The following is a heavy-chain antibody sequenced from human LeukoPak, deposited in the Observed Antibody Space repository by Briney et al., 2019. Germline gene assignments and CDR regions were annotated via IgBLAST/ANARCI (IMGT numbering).Heavy chain of an antibody. V-gene: IGHV3-11*05. CDR3: AREMSVITGAFDI. D-gene: IGHD4-17*01. Sequence: GGSLRLSCAASGFTSSDYYMSWIRQAPGKGLEWVSYISSSSSYINYADSVKGRFTISRDNAKNSLYLQMNSLRAEDTAVYYCAREMSVITGAFDIWGQGTMVTVSS. CDR1: GFTSSDYY. CDR2: ISSSSSYI. J-gene: IGHJ3*02.